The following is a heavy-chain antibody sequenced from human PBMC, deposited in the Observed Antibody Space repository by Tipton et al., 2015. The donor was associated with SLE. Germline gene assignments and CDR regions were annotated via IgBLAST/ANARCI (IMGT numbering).Heavy chain of an antibody. J-gene: IGHJ4*02. D-gene: IGHD6-19*01. CDR3: ARDEWAVAGTGGLPGY. CDR2: IYYSGST. Sequence: TLSLTCTVSGGSISSYYWSWIRQPPGKGLEWIGYIYYSGSTNYNPSLKSRVTISVDTSKNQFSLKLSSVTAADTAVYYCARDEWAVAGTGGLPGYWGQGTLVTVSS. CDR1: GGSISSYY. V-gene: IGHV4-59*12.